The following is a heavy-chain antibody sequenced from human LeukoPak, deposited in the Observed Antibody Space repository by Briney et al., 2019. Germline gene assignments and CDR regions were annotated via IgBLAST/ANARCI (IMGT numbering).Heavy chain of an antibody. CDR3: ARSLNYYDSSGPLGY. V-gene: IGHV5-51*01. CDR1: GYSFTSYW. Sequence: GEPLKISCKGSGYSFTSYWIGWVRQMPGKGLEWMGIIYPGDSDTRYSPSFQGQVTISVEKSISTAYLQWSSLKASDTAMYYCARSLNYYDSSGPLGYWGQGTLVTVSS. J-gene: IGHJ4*02. D-gene: IGHD3-22*01. CDR2: IYPGDSDT.